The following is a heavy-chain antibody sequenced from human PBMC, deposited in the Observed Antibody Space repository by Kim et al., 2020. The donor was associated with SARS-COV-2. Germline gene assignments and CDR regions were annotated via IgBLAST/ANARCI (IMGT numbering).Heavy chain of an antibody. CDR1: GASISSFY. CDR2: YIGST. V-gene: IGHV4-59*01. J-gene: IGHJ4*02. Sequence: SETLSLTCTVSGASISSFYWGWIRQPPGKGLEWIGFYIGSTNYNPSLKSRVTISVDTSRRQFSLNLSSVTAADTAVYYCARVRGSDSSGYWSDFWGQG. D-gene: IGHD3-22*01. CDR3: ARVRGSDSSGYWSDF.